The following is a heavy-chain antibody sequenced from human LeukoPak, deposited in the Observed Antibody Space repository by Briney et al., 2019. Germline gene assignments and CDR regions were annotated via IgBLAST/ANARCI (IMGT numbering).Heavy chain of an antibody. D-gene: IGHD2-21*01. CDR1: IGPMSGDY. CDR2: IYYTGST. CDR3: ARQPYTVGAYYFDY. V-gene: IGHV4-59*08. Sequence: SETLSLTCSVSIGPMSGDYWNWIRQPPGKGLEWIGFIYYTGSTNYNPSLKSRVTMSMDTSKNQVSLRLSSMTAADTAVYYCARQPYTVGAYYFDYWGPGTLVSVSS. J-gene: IGHJ4*02.